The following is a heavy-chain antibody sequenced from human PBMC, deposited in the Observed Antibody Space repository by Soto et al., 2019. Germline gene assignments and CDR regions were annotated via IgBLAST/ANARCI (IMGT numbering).Heavy chain of an antibody. CDR2: ISSSGSTI. Sequence: TGGSLRLSCAASGFTFSDYYMSWIRQAPGKGLEWVSYISSSGSTIYYADSVKGRFTISRDNSKNTLYLQMNSLRAEDTAVYYCARDGEWQLVSNWFDPWGQGTLVTVSS. D-gene: IGHD6-13*01. J-gene: IGHJ5*02. V-gene: IGHV3-11*04. CDR1: GFTFSDYY. CDR3: ARDGEWQLVSNWFDP.